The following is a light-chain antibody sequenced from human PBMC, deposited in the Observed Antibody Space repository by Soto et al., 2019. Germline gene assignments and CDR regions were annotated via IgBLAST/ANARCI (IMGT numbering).Light chain of an antibody. CDR3: SSYTSSSTPYV. CDR1: SXDIGGYNY. Sequence: QSALTQPASVSGSPGQSITISCTGTSXDIGGYNYVSWYQQHPGKGPKLMIYEVSDRPSGVSNRFSGSKSGNTASLTISGLQAEDEADYYCSSYTSSSTPYVVGTGTKVTVL. V-gene: IGLV2-14*01. J-gene: IGLJ1*01. CDR2: EVS.